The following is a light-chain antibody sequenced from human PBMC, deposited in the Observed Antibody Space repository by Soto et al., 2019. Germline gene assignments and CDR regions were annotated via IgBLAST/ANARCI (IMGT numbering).Light chain of an antibody. V-gene: IGLV2-14*01. CDR2: EVS. J-gene: IGLJ1*01. CDR3: SSYTSSSTGV. Sequence: QSALTQPASVSGSPGQSITISCTGTSSDVGGYNYVSWYQQHPGKAPKLMIYEVSNRPSGVSNRFSGSKSGNTASLIISGLQAEDEADYYCSSYTSSSTGVFRTGTKVTVL. CDR1: SSDVGGYNY.